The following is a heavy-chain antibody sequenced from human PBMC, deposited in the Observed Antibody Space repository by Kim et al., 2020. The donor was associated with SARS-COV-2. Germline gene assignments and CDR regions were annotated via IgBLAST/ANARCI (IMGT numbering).Heavy chain of an antibody. CDR3: ARTVSIAAAGRKFDP. D-gene: IGHD6-13*01. V-gene: IGHV4-59*01. CDR1: GDSIGTYY. Sequence: SETLSLTCTVSGDSIGTYYWNWIRQPPGKGLELIGYIYYSGSTSYNPSLKSRVTISVDTSKNQFSLNLSSVTAADTAVYYCARTVSIAAAGRKFDPWGQG. CDR2: IYYSGST. J-gene: IGHJ5*02.